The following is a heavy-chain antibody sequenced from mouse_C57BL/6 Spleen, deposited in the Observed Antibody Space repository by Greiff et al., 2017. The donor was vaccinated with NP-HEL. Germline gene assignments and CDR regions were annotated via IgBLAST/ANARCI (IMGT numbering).Heavy chain of an antibody. D-gene: IGHD2-3*01. CDR2: INPNNGGT. V-gene: IGHV1-22*01. Sequence: EVQLQQSGPELVKPGASVKMSCKASGYTFTDYNMHWVKQSHGKSLEWIGYINPNNGGTSYNQKFKGKATLTVNKSSSTAYMELRSLTSEDSAVYYCAREVYDGYSMFAYWGQGTLVTVSA. CDR1: GYTFTDYN. J-gene: IGHJ3*01. CDR3: AREVYDGYSMFAY.